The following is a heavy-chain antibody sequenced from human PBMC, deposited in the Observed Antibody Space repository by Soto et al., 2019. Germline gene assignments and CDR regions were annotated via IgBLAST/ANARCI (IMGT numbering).Heavy chain of an antibody. Sequence: PGGSLRLSCAASGFTFSGSAMHWVRQASGKGLEWVGRIRSKANSYATAYAASVKGRFTISRDDSKNTAYLQMNSLKTEDTAVYYCTTPGIAVAIWGQGTLVTVSS. CDR2: IRSKANSYAT. CDR1: GFTFSGSA. V-gene: IGHV3-73*01. CDR3: TTPGIAVAI. J-gene: IGHJ4*02. D-gene: IGHD6-19*01.